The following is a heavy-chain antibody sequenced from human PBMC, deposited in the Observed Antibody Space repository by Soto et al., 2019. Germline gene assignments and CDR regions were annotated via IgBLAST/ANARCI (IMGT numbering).Heavy chain of an antibody. CDR2: ISSSSSTI. CDR3: ARLDYGDIY. D-gene: IGHD4-17*01. Sequence: LRLSCAASGFTFSSYSMNWVRQAPGKGLEWVSYISSSSSTIYYADSVKGRFTISRDNAKNSLYLQMNSLRAEDTAVYYCARLDYGDIYWGQGTLVTVSS. CDR1: GFTFSSYS. J-gene: IGHJ4*02. V-gene: IGHV3-48*01.